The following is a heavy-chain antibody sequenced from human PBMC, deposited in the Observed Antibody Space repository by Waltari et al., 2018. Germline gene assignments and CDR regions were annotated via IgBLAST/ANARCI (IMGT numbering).Heavy chain of an antibody. CDR3: ASTVYYDSSGWTYYFDY. D-gene: IGHD3-22*01. V-gene: IGHV4-39*01. J-gene: IGHJ4*02. CDR2: IYYRGTT. CDR1: GGSISSSSYY. Sequence: QLQLQESGPGLVKPSETLSLTCTVSGGSISSSSYYWGWIRQPPGKGLEWIGSIYYRGTTYYNPSLKSRVTMSVGTSKNQFSLKLSSVTAADTAVYYCASTVYYDSSGWTYYFDYWGQGTLVTVSS.